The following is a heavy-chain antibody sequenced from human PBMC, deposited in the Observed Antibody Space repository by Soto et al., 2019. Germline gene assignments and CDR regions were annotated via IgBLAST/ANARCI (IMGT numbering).Heavy chain of an antibody. V-gene: IGHV3-48*01. CDR1: GFTFSNYS. D-gene: IGHD3-16*01. CDR3: ARRLVVDY. CDR2: ISSSSSPI. J-gene: IGHJ4*01. Sequence: GGSLRLSCAASGFTFSNYSMNWVRQAPGKGLEWVSYISSSSSPIYYAESVKGRFTISRDNAENSLYLQMNSLGAEDTAVYYCARRLVVDYWGQGTLVTVSS.